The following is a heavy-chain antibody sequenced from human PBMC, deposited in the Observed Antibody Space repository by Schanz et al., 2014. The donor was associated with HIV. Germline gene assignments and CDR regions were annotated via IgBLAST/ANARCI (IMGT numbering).Heavy chain of an antibody. CDR1: GFNFNNYA. CDR2: ISESGGRT. CDR3: AKAKGSYSATTFYFDF. V-gene: IGHV3-23*01. Sequence: EVQLLDSGGGLVQPGGSLRLSCAASGFNFNNYAMTWVRQAPGKGLEWVSSISESGGRTYYADSVNGRFTISRDNSKNTLSLHMNSLRVEDTAVYYCAKAKGSYSATTFYFDFWGQGTLVTVSS. D-gene: IGHD1-26*01. J-gene: IGHJ4*02.